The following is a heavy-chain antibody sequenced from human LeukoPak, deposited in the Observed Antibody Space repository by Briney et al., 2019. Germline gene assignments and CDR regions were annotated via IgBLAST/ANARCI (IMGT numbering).Heavy chain of an antibody. CDR1: GGSISSSY. Sequence: SETLSLTCNVSGGSISSSYWSWIRQSPGKGLEWVGYIYNTGTTNYNPSLNSRVTISVDTSKNQLSLRLSSVTAADTAVYYCARHEPPGARRHLDYWGQGTLVTVSS. J-gene: IGHJ4*02. V-gene: IGHV4-59*08. D-gene: IGHD1-14*01. CDR3: ARHEPPGARRHLDY. CDR2: IYNTGTT.